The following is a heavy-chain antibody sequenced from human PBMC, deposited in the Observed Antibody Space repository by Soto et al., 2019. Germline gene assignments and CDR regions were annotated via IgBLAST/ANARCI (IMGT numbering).Heavy chain of an antibody. CDR2: IYYSGST. J-gene: IGHJ5*02. V-gene: IGHV4-31*03. CDR3: ARSVFP. Sequence: QVQLQESGPGLVKPSQTLSLTCTVSGGSISSGGYYWNWIRQHPGKGLEWIGYIYYSGSTYYQPSLKSRISISVDTSKNPFSPKLSSGTAADTAVYYCARSVFPWGQGTLVTVSS. CDR1: GGSISSGGYY.